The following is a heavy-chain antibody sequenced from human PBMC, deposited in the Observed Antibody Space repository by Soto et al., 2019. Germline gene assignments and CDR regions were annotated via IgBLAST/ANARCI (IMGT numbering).Heavy chain of an antibody. CDR2: IIPIFGTA. Sequence: QVQLVQSGAEVKKPGSSVKVSCKASGGTFSSYAISWVRQAPGQGLEWMGGIIPIFGTANYAQKFQGRVTITADESTSTAYMELSSLRSDDTAVYYCASRPIFGVVDAYGMDVWGQGTTVTVSS. V-gene: IGHV1-69*12. J-gene: IGHJ6*02. D-gene: IGHD3-3*01. CDR3: ASRPIFGVVDAYGMDV. CDR1: GGTFSSYA.